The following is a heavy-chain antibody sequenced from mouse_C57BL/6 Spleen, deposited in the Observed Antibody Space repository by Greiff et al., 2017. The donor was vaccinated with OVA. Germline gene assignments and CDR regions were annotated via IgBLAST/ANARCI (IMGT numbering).Heavy chain of an antibody. Sequence: VKVVESGPGLVQPSQSLSITCTVSGFSLTSYGVHWVRQSPGKGLEWLGVIWSGGSTDYNAAFISRLSISKDNSKSQVFFKMNSLQADDTAIYYCARSPYDYDGYWYFDVWGTGTTVTVSS. CDR3: ARSPYDYDGYWYFDV. CDR1: GFSLTSYG. V-gene: IGHV2-2*01. J-gene: IGHJ1*03. CDR2: IWSGGST. D-gene: IGHD2-4*01.